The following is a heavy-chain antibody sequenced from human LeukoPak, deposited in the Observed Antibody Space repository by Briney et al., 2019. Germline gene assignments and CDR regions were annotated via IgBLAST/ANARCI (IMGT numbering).Heavy chain of an antibody. CDR2: ISGSGGST. CDR1: GFIFSSYG. V-gene: IGHV3-23*01. CDR3: ARDKVADAFDI. Sequence: GSLRLSCAASGFIFSSYGMSWVRQAPGKGLGWVSAISGSGGSTYYADSVKGRFTISRDNAKNTLYLQMNSLRAEDTAVYYCARDKVADAFDIWGQGTMVAVSS. J-gene: IGHJ3*02. D-gene: IGHD2-15*01.